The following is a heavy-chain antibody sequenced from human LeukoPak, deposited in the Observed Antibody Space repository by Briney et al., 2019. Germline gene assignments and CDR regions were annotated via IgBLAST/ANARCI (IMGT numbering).Heavy chain of an antibody. CDR1: GFTFSSYA. D-gene: IGHD1-26*01. CDR2: ISYDGSNK. V-gene: IGHV3-30-3*01. J-gene: IGHJ4*02. CDR3: ARDGSGSYYVSYFDY. Sequence: GRALRLSCAASGFTFSSYAMHWVRQAPGKVLEWVAVISYDGSNKYYADSVKGRFTICRDNSKNTLYLQMNSLRAEATAVYYCARDGSGSYYVSYFDYWGQGTLVTVSS.